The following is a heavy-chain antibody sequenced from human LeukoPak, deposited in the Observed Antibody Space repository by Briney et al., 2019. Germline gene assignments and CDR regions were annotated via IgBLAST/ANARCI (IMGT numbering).Heavy chain of an antibody. CDR1: GFTFSSYG. CDR2: ISYDGSNK. J-gene: IGHJ4*02. D-gene: IGHD6-19*01. V-gene: IGHV3-30*03. Sequence: GGSLRLSCAASGFTFSSYGMHWVRQAPGKGLEWVAVISYDGSNKYYADSVKGRFTISRDNSKNTLYLQMNSLRAEDTAVYYCASRAGSGWYPGGPYYFDYWGQGTLVTVSS. CDR3: ASRAGSGWYPGGPYYFDY.